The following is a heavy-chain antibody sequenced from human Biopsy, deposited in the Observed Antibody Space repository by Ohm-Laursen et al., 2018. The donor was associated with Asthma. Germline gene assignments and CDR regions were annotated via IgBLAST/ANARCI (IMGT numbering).Heavy chain of an antibody. CDR1: GGTFSNFA. Sequence: SSVKVSCKAPGGTFSNFAISWVRQAPGQGLEWLGWIMTVFGTTKYAQKFQGRVTITADESTSTAYMEVTSLRSEDTAIYYCARCQVGYSSGWSLLLKKIYYSGMDVWGQGTAVTVSS. CDR2: IMTVFGTT. D-gene: IGHD6-19*01. V-gene: IGHV1-69*01. CDR3: ARCQVGYSSGWSLLLKKIYYSGMDV. J-gene: IGHJ6*02.